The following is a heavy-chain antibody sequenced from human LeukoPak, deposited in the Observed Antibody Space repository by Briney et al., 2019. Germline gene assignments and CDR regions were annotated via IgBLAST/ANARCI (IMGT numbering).Heavy chain of an antibody. CDR1: GYTFTNYY. D-gene: IGHD1-26*01. Sequence: ASVKVSCKASGYTFTNYYIHWVRQAPGQGLEWMGIINPSGGTTSYTQKFQGRVTMTRDTSTSTVYMELSSLRCEDTAVYYCARDGTRGVDPWGQGTLVTVSS. J-gene: IGHJ5*02. V-gene: IGHV1-46*01. CDR3: ARDGTRGVDP. CDR2: INPSGGTT.